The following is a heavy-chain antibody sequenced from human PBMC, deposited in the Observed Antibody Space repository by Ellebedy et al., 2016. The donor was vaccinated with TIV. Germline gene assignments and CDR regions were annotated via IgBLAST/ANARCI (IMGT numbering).Heavy chain of an antibody. V-gene: IGHV3-64D*08. CDR1: GFIFGTYA. J-gene: IGHJ1*01. CDR2: ISNTGSST. CDR3: VKGEVRLENFLH. D-gene: IGHD2-21*02. Sequence: GESLKISXSASGFIFGTYAMHWVRQAPGKGLEYVSGISNTGSSTYYADAVKGRFTLSRDNSKNTLYLQMSSLRYEDTAVYYCVKGEVRLENFLHWGQGTLVTVSS.